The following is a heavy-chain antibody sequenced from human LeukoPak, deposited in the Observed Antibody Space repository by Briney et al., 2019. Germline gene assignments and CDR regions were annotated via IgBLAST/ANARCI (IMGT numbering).Heavy chain of an antibody. CDR1: GDSVSNNSAT. CDR2: TYYRSKWYN. J-gene: IGHJ4*02. D-gene: IGHD6-13*01. CDR3: ARGSSSNSWYFDY. Sequence: SQTLSLTCAISGDSVSNNSATWTWIRQSPSRGHEWLGRTYYRSKWYNDYAVSVKSRITINPDTSKNQFSLQLNSVTPEDTAVYYCARGSSSNSWYFDYWGQGTLVTVSS. V-gene: IGHV6-1*01.